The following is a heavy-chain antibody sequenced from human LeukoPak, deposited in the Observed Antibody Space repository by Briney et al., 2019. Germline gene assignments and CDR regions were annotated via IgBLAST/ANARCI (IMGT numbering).Heavy chain of an antibody. Sequence: GGSLRLSCAASGFTFSSYDMHWVHQATGKGLEWVSAIGTAGDTYYPGSVKGRFTISRENAKNSLYLQINSLRAGDTAVYYCAREARWLQHFDYWGQGTLVTVSS. CDR3: AREARWLQHFDY. D-gene: IGHD5-24*01. J-gene: IGHJ4*02. CDR1: GFTFSSYD. CDR2: IGTAGDT. V-gene: IGHV3-13*01.